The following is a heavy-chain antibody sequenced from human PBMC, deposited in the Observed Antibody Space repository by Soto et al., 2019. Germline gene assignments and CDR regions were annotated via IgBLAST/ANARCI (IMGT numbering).Heavy chain of an antibody. CDR2: LYSGGNT. D-gene: IGHD2-15*01. Sequence: EVQLVESGGGLVQPGGSLRLSCAASGFTVSSSYMSWVRQAPGKGLEWVSTLYSGGNTYYSESVNGRFTISGDDAKNTLYLQMNSLRADETGVYYCAKYTLSPEDHWGQGTLVTVSS. V-gene: IGHV3-66*01. CDR1: GFTVSSSY. J-gene: IGHJ4*02. CDR3: AKYTLSPEDH.